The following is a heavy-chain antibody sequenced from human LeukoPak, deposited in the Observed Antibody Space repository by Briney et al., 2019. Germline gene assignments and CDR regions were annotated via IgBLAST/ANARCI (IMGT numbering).Heavy chain of an antibody. CDR1: GYSFTSYW. J-gene: IGHJ5*02. Sequence: GESLKISCKGSGYSFTSYWIGWVRQMPGKGVEWMGIIYPGDSDTRYSPSFQGQVTISADKSTSTAYLQWSSLKASDTAMYYCARLHSSSVLSTWFDPWGQGTLVTVSS. CDR2: IYPGDSDT. CDR3: ARLHSSSVLSTWFDP. V-gene: IGHV5-51*01. D-gene: IGHD6-13*01.